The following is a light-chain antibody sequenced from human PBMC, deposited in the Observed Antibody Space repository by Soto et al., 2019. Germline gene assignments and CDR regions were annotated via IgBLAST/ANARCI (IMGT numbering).Light chain of an antibody. CDR2: GAS. J-gene: IGKJ1*01. Sequence: EIVLTQSPGTLSVSPGERATLSCRASQSISSNYLAWYQQKPGQAPSLLIYGASSRATGIPDRFSGSGSGTDFTLTISRLEPEDSAIYYCQQYGSWTFGQGIKVEFK. CDR1: QSISSNY. V-gene: IGKV3-20*01. CDR3: QQYGSWT.